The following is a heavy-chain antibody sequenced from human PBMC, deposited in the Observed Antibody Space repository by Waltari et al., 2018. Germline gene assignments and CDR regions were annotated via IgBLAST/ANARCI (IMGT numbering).Heavy chain of an antibody. V-gene: IGHV1-8*03. Sequence: QVQLVQSGAELKRPGASVKVSCKASGYTFTNYDINWVRQARGQGLEWMGGMNPNSWNAGYAQRFQCRVTLTRDKSISTAFMELSSLTSEDTAVYYCTRAMSTVVPADYWGQGALVTV. CDR1: GYTFTNYD. CDR2: MNPNSWNA. D-gene: IGHD2-2*01. J-gene: IGHJ4*02. CDR3: TRAMSTVVPADY.